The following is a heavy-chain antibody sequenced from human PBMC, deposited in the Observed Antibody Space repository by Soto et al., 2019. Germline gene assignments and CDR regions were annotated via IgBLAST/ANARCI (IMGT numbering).Heavy chain of an antibody. V-gene: IGHV1-69*08. CDR2: IIPIIGII. CDR1: GGTFSTYT. CDR3: AGDPDSHYNDSHASSYP. D-gene: IGHD4-4*01. Sequence: QVQLVQSGAEVKKPGSSVKVSCKASGGTFSTYTITWVLQAPGQGLEWMGRIIPIIGIINYAQKFQGRVTISADKFTGTAYMELTGLRSDDTAVYYCAGDPDSHYNDSHASSYPWGQGTLVTVSS. J-gene: IGHJ5*02.